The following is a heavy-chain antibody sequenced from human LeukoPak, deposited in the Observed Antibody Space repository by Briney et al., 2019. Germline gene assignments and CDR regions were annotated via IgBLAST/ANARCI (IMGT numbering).Heavy chain of an antibody. Sequence: GGSLRLSCAASGFTFSSYWMSWVRQAPGKGLEWVANIKQDGSEKYYVDSVKGRFTISRDNAKNSLYLQMNSLRAEDTAVYYCARGRGPDSWIHLMDVWGQGTTVTVSS. J-gene: IGHJ6*02. D-gene: IGHD5-18*01. CDR3: ARGRGPDSWIHLMDV. CDR2: IKQDGSEK. V-gene: IGHV3-7*01. CDR1: GFTFSSYW.